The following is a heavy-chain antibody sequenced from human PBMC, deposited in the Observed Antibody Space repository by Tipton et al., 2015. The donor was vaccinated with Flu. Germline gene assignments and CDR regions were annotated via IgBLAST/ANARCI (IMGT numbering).Heavy chain of an antibody. J-gene: IGHJ5*02. CDR2: IKEDGRET. CDR3: ARGQTSFGP. Sequence: SLRLSCVASGFDFSDYWMTWVRQAPGKGLEWVANIKEDGRETYYADSVKGRFTISRDNAKRSLFLQMNSLRAEDTAVYYCARGQTSFGPWGQGTLVTVSS. V-gene: IGHV3-7*01. CDR1: GFDFSDYW. D-gene: IGHD6-6*01.